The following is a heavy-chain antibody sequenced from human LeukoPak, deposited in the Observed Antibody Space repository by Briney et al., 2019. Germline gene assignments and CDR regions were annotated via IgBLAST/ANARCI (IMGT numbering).Heavy chain of an antibody. V-gene: IGHV3-64*01. J-gene: IGHJ4*02. CDR1: GFSFSSHA. Sequence: GGSLRLSCAASGFSFSSHAMHWVRQAPGKGLEYVSAISSNGGRTYYANSVKGRFTISRDNSKNTLYLQMGSLRAEDMAVYYCARQAPTFRNYFDYWGQGTLVTVSS. CDR3: ARQAPTFRNYFDY. CDR2: ISSNGGRT.